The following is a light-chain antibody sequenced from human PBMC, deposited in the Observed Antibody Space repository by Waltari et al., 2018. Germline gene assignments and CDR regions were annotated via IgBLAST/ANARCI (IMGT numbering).Light chain of an antibody. Sequence: SYELTQPPSVSVSPGQTARITRSGDALPQQYAFWYQQKPGQAPVLIIDKDTQRPSGIPERFSGSSSGTTVTMTISGVQAEDEADYYCLSADSSGTSKVFGGGTKLTVL. V-gene: IGLV3-25*03. J-gene: IGLJ3*02. CDR2: KDT. CDR1: ALPQQY. CDR3: LSADSSGTSKV.